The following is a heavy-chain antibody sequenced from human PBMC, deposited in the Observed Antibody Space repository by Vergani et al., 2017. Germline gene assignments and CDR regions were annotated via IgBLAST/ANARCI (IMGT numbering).Heavy chain of an antibody. D-gene: IGHD2-15*01. J-gene: IGHJ5*02. Sequence: QVQLQQSGPGLVKPSETLSLTCTVSGDSISSYYWSWIRQPPGKGLEWIGYIYPSGSTNYNPPLMSRVSMSVDTARTKLSLRLSSVTAADTAMYYCARGGCKGANCYGWFDHWGQGTPVTVSS. CDR2: IYPSGST. CDR3: ARGGCKGANCYGWFDH. CDR1: GDSISSYY. V-gene: IGHV4-59*01.